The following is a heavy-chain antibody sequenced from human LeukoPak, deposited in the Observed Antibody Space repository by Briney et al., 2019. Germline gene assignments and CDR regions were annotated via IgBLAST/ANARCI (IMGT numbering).Heavy chain of an antibody. CDR3: ATYQLLSSSYFDY. Sequence: SETLSLTCTVSGGSISSGGYYWSRIRQHPGKGLEWIGYIYYSGSTYCNPCLKSRVTISVDTSKSECSLKLRSVTAADTAVYYCATYQLLSSSYFDYWGQGTLVTVSS. CDR2: IYYSGST. V-gene: IGHV4-31*03. J-gene: IGHJ4*02. D-gene: IGHD2-2*01. CDR1: GGSISSGGYY.